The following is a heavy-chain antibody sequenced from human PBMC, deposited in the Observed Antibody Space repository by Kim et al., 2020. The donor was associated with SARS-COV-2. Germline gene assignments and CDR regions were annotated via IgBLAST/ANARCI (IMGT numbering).Heavy chain of an antibody. CDR2: ISTVGSSA. V-gene: IGHV3-30*04. D-gene: IGHD3-22*01. J-gene: IGHJ4*02. CDR1: GFDFSSHA. CDR3: AREWAAYDRSGYVY. Sequence: GGSLRLSCVASGFDFSSHAMHWVRQAPGKGLEWVAIISTVGSSAYPGSVKGRFTISRENSKNALYLQMNSLRPEDTAVYYCAREWAAYDRSGYVYWGQGTLVTV.